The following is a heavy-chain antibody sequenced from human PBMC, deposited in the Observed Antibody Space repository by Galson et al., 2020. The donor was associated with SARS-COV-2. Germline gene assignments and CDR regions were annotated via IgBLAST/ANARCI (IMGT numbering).Heavy chain of an antibody. D-gene: IGHD5-18*01. V-gene: IGHV3-30-3*01. J-gene: IGHJ3*02. CDR2: ISYDGSNK. Sequence: GESLKISCAASGFTFSSYAMHWVRQAPGKGLEWVAVISYDGSNKYYADSVKGRFTISRDNSKNTLYLQMNSLRAEDTAVYYCALKDGYSYGYGAFDIWGQGTMVTVSS. CDR3: ALKDGYSYGYGAFDI. CDR1: GFTFSSYA.